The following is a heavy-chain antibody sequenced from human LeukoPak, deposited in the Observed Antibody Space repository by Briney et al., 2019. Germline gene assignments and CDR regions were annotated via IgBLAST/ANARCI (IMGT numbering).Heavy chain of an antibody. J-gene: IGHJ4*02. V-gene: IGHV3-7*04. CDR3: ARDASGSYYIPDY. Sequence: GGSLRLSCAASGFTVGSNYMSWVRQAPGKGLEWVANIKQDGSKKYYVDSVKGRFTISRDNAKNSLYLQMNSLRVEDTAVYYCARDASGSYYIPDYWGQGTLVTVSS. CDR2: IKQDGSKK. CDR1: GFTVGSNY. D-gene: IGHD1-26*01.